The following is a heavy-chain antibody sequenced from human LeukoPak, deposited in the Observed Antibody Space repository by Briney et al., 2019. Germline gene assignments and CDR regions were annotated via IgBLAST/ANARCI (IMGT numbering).Heavy chain of an antibody. V-gene: IGHV1-69*13. J-gene: IGHJ4*02. CDR2: IIPIFGTA. Sequence: SVKVSCKASGGTFSSYAISWVRQAPGQGLEWMGGIIPIFGTANYAQKFQGRVTITADESTSKAYMELSSLRSEDTAVYYCARNLRSSWYVYYFDYWGQGTLVTVSS. CDR1: GGTFSSYA. D-gene: IGHD6-13*01. CDR3: ARNLRSSWYVYYFDY.